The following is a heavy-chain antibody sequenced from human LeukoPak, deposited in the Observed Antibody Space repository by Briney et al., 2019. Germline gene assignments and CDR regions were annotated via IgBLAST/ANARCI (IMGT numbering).Heavy chain of an antibody. CDR1: GFTFSSYG. Sequence: GGSLSFPCAASGFTFSSYGMHWVRKAPGKGLEWVAVISYDGSNKYYAGSVKGRFTISRDNSKNTLYLQMNSLRAEDTAVYYCAKDGFDYWGQGTLVTVSS. J-gene: IGHJ4*02. CDR3: AKDGFDY. CDR2: ISYDGSNK. V-gene: IGHV3-30*18.